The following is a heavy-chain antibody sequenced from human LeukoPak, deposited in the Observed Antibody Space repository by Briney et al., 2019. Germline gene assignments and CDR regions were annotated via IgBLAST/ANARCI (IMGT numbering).Heavy chain of an antibody. Sequence: ASVKVSCKASGGTFSSYAISWVRQAPGQGLEWMGRIIPILGIANYAQKFQGRVTITADKSTSTAYMELGSLRSEDTAVYYCARYGSGSYPPYYYYGMDVWGQGTTVTVSS. J-gene: IGHJ6*02. CDR3: ARYGSGSYPPYYYYGMDV. V-gene: IGHV1-69*04. D-gene: IGHD3-10*01. CDR1: GGTFSSYA. CDR2: IIPILGIA.